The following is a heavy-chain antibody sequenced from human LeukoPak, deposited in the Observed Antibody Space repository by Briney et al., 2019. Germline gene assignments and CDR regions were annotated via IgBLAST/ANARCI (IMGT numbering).Heavy chain of an antibody. CDR2: INHSGST. CDR3: ARVRLYGSGSYYNGRTPLDY. Sequence: SETLSLTCAVYGGSFSGYYWSWIRQPPGKGLEWIGEINHSGSTNYNPSLKSRVTISVDTSKNQFSPKLSSVTAADTAVYYCARVRLYGSGSYYNGRTPLDYWGQGTLVTVSS. CDR1: GGSFSGYY. D-gene: IGHD3-10*01. J-gene: IGHJ4*02. V-gene: IGHV4-34*01.